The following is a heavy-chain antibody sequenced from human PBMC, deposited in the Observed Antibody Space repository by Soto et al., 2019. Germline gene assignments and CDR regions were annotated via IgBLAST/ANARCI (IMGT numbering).Heavy chain of an antibody. V-gene: IGHV1-3*04. CDR2: INTGYVNT. CDR3: ARAVAVAADFDY. CDR1: GYTFTSYA. J-gene: IGHJ4*02. D-gene: IGHD6-19*01. Sequence: GASVKVSCKASGYTFTSYAIHWVRQAPGQRLEWMGWINTGYVNTKYSQKFQGRATFTRDASASTAYMELSSLRSEDAAVYYCARAVAVAADFDYWGQGTLVTVSS.